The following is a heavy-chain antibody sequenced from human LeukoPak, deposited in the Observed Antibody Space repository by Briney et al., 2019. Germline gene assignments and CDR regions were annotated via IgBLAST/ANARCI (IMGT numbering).Heavy chain of an antibody. V-gene: IGHV1-18*01. J-gene: IGHJ3*02. Sequence: ASVTVSCKSSGYINWVRQAPGQGLEWMGEISAYTDKTNYAQKFQGRVTMTTDASTSTAYMELRSLRSDDTAMYYCARGLFSTHDAFEIWGQGTMVTV. CDR1: GY. CDR2: ISAYTDKT. D-gene: IGHD6-13*01. CDR3: ARGLFSTHDAFEI.